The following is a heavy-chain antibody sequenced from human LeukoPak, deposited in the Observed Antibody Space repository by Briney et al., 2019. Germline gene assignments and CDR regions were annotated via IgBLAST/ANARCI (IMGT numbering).Heavy chain of an antibody. D-gene: IGHD6-19*01. CDR2: IWYDGSNK. V-gene: IGHV3-33*01. Sequence: GRSLRLSCAASGFTFSTYGMHWVRQAPGKGLEWVAVIWYDGSNKYYADSVKGRFTISRDNSKNTLYLEMNSLRAEDTAVYYCARGIRWLVRYYFDYWAREPWSPSPQ. CDR1: GFTFSTYG. CDR3: ARGIRWLVRYYFDY. J-gene: IGHJ4*02.